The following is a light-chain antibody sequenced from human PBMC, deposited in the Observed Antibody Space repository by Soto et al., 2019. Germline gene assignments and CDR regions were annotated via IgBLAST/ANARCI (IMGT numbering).Light chain of an antibody. CDR1: DIGRRS. CDR2: YDN. CDR3: QVWDSESEHVV. J-gene: IGLJ2*01. V-gene: IGLV3-21*04. Sequence: SSELTQPPSVSVAPGKTAAITCGGNDIGRRSVHWYQQKPGQAPVLVIYYDNARPSAIPDRFSGSNSGNTATMTISRVEAGDEADYYCQVWDSESEHVVFGGGTKLTVL.